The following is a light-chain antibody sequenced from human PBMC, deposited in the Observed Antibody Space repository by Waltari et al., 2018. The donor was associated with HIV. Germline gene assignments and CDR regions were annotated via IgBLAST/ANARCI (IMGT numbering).Light chain of an antibody. CDR1: QTLLHSSGFDY. CDR2: LGS. Sequence: IVLTQSPLSLPVIPGAPASLSCRSSQTLLHSSGFDYVDWYLQKPGQAPQLLIYLGSQRASGVSDRFSGGGAGTHFTLNLTRVEPEDVGVYFCMQFLQTPPTFGGGTKVEIK. J-gene: IGKJ4*01. CDR3: MQFLQTPPT. V-gene: IGKV2-28*01.